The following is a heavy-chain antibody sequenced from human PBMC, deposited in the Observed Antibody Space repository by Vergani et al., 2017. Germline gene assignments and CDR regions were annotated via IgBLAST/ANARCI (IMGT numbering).Heavy chain of an antibody. J-gene: IGHJ4*02. Sequence: EVQLVESGGGLVQPGGSLRLSCAASGFTFSSYWMSWVRQAPGKGLEWVANIKQDGSEKYYVDSVKGRFTISRDNAKNSLYLQMSSLRAEDTAVYYCARARSIAAAGPPYYFDYWGQGTLVTVSS. D-gene: IGHD6-13*01. CDR1: GFTFSSYW. CDR3: ARARSIAAAGPPYYFDY. CDR2: IKQDGSEK. V-gene: IGHV3-7*01.